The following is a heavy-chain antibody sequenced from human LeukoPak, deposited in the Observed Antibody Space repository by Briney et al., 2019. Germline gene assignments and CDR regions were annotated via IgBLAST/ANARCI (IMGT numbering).Heavy chain of an antibody. D-gene: IGHD3-10*01. Sequence: ASVKVSCTASGYTFTGNYMHWVRQAPGQGLEWMGRMNPNSGVTDYTQTFQGRDTMTRDTSITTAYMELSRLRSDDTAVYFCARGTTYYDDSGSYRSLDSWGQGTLVIVSS. J-gene: IGHJ5*01. V-gene: IGHV1-2*06. CDR2: MNPNSGVT. CDR3: ARGTTYYDDSGSYRSLDS. CDR1: GYTFTGNY.